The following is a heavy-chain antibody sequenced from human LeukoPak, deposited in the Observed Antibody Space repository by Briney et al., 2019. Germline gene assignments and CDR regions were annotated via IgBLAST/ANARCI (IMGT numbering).Heavy chain of an antibody. J-gene: IGHJ4*02. V-gene: IGHV3-7*01. D-gene: IGHD6-13*01. CDR3: ARDIVDSSSWYYFDY. CDR1: GFTFSSYW. Sequence: GGSLRLSCAAPGFTFSSYWMSWVRQAPGKGLEWVANIKQDGSEKYYVDSVKSRFTISRDNAKNSLYLQMNSLRAEDTAVYYCARDIVDSSSWYYFDYWGQGTLVTVSS. CDR2: IKQDGSEK.